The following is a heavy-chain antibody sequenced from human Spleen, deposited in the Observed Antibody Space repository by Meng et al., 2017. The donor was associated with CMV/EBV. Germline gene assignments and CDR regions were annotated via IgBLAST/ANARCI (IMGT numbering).Heavy chain of an antibody. V-gene: IGHV1-69*05. Sequence: SVKVSCKASGGTFSSYAISWVRQAPGQGLEWMGGIIPIFGTANYAQKFQGRFTITTDESTSTAYMELSSLRSEDTAVYYCARGHKLRFLEWLPAKTYYYYGMDVWGQGTTVTVSS. CDR2: IIPIFGTA. CDR1: GGTFSSYA. CDR3: ARGHKLRFLEWLPAKTYYYYGMDV. J-gene: IGHJ6*02. D-gene: IGHD3-3*01.